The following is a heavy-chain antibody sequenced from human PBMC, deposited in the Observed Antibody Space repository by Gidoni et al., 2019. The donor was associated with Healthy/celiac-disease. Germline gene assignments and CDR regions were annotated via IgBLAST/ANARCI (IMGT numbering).Heavy chain of an antibody. J-gene: IGHJ4*02. CDR2: IGYDGSNK. CDR3: ARGMATTDY. V-gene: IGHV3-33*01. CDR1: GFTFSSYG. Sequence: QVQLVESGGGVVQPGRSLRLSCAASGFTFSSYGMHWVRQAPGKGLEWVAVIGYDGSNKYYADSVKGRFTISRDNSKNTLYLQMNSLRAEDTAVYYCARGMATTDYWGQGTLVTVSS. D-gene: IGHD1-1*01.